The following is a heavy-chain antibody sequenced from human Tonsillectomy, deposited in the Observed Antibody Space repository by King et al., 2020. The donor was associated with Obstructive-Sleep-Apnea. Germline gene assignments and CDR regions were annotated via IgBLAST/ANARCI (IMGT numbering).Heavy chain of an antibody. V-gene: IGHV5-10-1*01. CDR1: GYSFTSYW. CDR3: ARSGYSSSWVFDY. D-gene: IGHD6-13*01. Sequence: VQLVESGAEVKKPGESLSISCKGSGYSFTSYWISWVRQMPGKGLEWMGRIDPSDSYTNYSPSFQGHVTISADKSISTAYLQWSSLKASDTAMYYCARSGYSSSWVFDYWGQGTLVTVSS. J-gene: IGHJ4*02. CDR2: IDPSDSYT.